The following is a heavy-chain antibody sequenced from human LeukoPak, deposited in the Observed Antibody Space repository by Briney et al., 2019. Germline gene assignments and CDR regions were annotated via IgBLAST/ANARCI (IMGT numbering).Heavy chain of an antibody. D-gene: IGHD3-9*01. CDR3: ARASGLRYFDWLLSYYFDY. CDR1: GYTFTSYG. J-gene: IGHJ4*02. V-gene: IGHV1-18*01. Sequence: GASVKVSCKASGYTFTSYGISWVRQAPGQGLEWMGWISAYNGNTNYAQKLQGRVTMTTDTSTSTAYMELRSLRSDDTAVYYCARASGLRYFDWLLSYYFDYWGQGTLITVSS. CDR2: ISAYNGNT.